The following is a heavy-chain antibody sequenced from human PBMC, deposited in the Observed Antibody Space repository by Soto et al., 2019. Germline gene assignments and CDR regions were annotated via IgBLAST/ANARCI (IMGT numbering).Heavy chain of an antibody. D-gene: IGHD3-3*01. Sequence: PSQTLSLTCAISWDRVSSNSAGWNWVRPTPSRGLEWLARTYYKSKWHYNSALSVQTRITINPDTSKNQFSLQRNSVTPEDTAVYYCSRGSWDDVSGHYYMDVWGKGTTVTVSS. CDR3: SRGSWDDVSGHYYMDV. CDR1: WDRVSSNSAG. J-gene: IGHJ6*03. CDR2: TYYKSKWHY. V-gene: IGHV6-1*01.